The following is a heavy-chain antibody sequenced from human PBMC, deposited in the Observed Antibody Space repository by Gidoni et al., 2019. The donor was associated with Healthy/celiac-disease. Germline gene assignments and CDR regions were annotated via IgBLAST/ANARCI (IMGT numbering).Heavy chain of an antibody. J-gene: IGHJ4*02. Sequence: QVQLVQSGAEVQKPGSSVKVSCKASGGTFSSYAISWVRQAPGQGLEWMGGFIPIFGTANYAQKFQGRVTITADESTSTAYMELSSLRSEDTAVYYCARDQEPGPTGYSYGQVPFDYWGQGTLVTVSS. CDR3: ARDQEPGPTGYSYGQVPFDY. D-gene: IGHD5-18*01. V-gene: IGHV1-69*01. CDR2: FIPIFGTA. CDR1: GGTFSSYA.